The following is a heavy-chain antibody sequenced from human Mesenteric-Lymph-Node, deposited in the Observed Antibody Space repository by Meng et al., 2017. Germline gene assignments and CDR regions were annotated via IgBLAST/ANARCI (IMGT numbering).Heavy chain of an antibody. CDR2: ITSSGRYI. CDR3: ASNGGGSDY. V-gene: IGHV3-21*01. J-gene: IGHJ4*02. D-gene: IGHD4-23*01. CDR1: GFTFSSYS. Sequence: EVQLVESGGGLVKPGGSLRLSCAASGFTFSSYSMTWVRQAPGKGLEWVSSITSSGRYIYYADSVKGRFTISRDNAKNSLYLQMNSLRVEDTAVYYCASNGGGSDYWGQGTLVTVSS.